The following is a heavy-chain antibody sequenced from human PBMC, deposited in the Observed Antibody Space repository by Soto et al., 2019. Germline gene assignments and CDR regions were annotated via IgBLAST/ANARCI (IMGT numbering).Heavy chain of an antibody. J-gene: IGHJ4*02. D-gene: IGHD1-26*01. CDR3: AKGRLAYSGSYSVDY. Sequence: GGSLRLSCAASGFTFSTYGMHWVRQAPGKGLEWVALISYDGGVTKYVDSVKGRFTISRDSSTNTLFSQMNSLRAEDTAVYYCAKGRLAYSGSYSVDYWGQGTLVTVSS. CDR2: ISYDGGVT. V-gene: IGHV3-30*18. CDR1: GFTFSTYG.